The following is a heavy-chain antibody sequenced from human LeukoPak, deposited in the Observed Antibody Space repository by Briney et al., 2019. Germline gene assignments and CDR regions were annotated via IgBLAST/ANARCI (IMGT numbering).Heavy chain of an antibody. CDR3: ASCGGDCSHAVGPFDY. D-gene: IGHD2-21*02. J-gene: IGHJ4*02. V-gene: IGHV3-7*01. Sequence: GGSLRLSCAASGFTFSSYWMSWVRQAPGKGLEWVANIKQDGSEKYYVDSVRGRFTISRDNAKNSLYLQVNSLRAEDTAVYYCASCGGDCSHAVGPFDYWGQGTLVTVSS. CDR2: IKQDGSEK. CDR1: GFTFSSYW.